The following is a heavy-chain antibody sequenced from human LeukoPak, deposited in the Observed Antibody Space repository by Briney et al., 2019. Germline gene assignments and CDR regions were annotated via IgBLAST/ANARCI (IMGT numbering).Heavy chain of an antibody. Sequence: GGSLRLSCAASGFTFSSYAMHWVRQAPGKGLEWVTIISYDGGYKYYADSVKGRFTISRDNSKNTLYLQMNSLRPDDTAVYYCAREPAGYDYVWGSYRYISSHPYYLDYWGQGTLVTVSS. CDR2: ISYDGGYK. V-gene: IGHV3-30*14. CDR3: AREPAGYDYVWGSYRYISSHPYYLDY. J-gene: IGHJ4*02. D-gene: IGHD3-16*02. CDR1: GFTFSSYA.